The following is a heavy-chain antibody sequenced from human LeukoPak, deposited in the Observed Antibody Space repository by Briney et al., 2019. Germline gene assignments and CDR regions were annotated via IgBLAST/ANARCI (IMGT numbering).Heavy chain of an antibody. CDR3: ARDSVGGTGHDAFDI. D-gene: IGHD1-26*01. Sequence: PSETLSLTCAVYGGSFSGYYWSWIRQPPGKGLEWIGEINHSGSTNYNPSLKSRVTISVDTSKNQFSLKLSSVTAADTAVYYCARDSVGGTGHDAFDIWGQGTMATVS. CDR2: INHSGST. J-gene: IGHJ3*02. V-gene: IGHV4-34*09. CDR1: GGSFSGYY.